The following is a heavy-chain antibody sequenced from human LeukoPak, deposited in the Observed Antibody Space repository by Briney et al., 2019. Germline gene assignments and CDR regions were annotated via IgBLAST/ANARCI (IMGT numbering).Heavy chain of an antibody. CDR1: GFTFSSYA. V-gene: IGHV3-23*01. CDR3: AKCIEPGSCYVEFDY. J-gene: IGHJ4*02. D-gene: IGHD2-15*01. CDR2: ISGSGGST. Sequence: GGSLRLSCAASGFTFSSYAMSWVRQAPGKGLEWVSAISGSGGSTYYADSVKGRFTISRDNSKNTLYLQMNSLRAEDTAVYYRAKCIEPGSCYVEFDYWGQGTLVTVSS.